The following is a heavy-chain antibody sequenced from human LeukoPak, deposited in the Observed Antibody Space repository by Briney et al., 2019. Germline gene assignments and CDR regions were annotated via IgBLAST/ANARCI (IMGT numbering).Heavy chain of an antibody. CDR2: IYSGGST. CDR3: AKDNDYTSDAFDI. J-gene: IGHJ3*02. CDR1: GFTVSSNY. V-gene: IGHV3-53*01. Sequence: GGSLRLSCAASGFTVSSNYMSWVRQAPGKGLEWVSVIYSGGSTYYADSVKGRFTISRDNSKNTLYLQMNSLRAEDTAVYYCAKDNDYTSDAFDIWGQGTMVTVSS. D-gene: IGHD4-11*01.